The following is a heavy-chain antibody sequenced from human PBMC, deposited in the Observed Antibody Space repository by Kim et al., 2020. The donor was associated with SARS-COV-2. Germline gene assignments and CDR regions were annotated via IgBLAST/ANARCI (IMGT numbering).Heavy chain of an antibody. V-gene: IGHV4-4*02. CDR3: ARDRAMDV. CDR2: SGST. J-gene: IGHJ6*02. Sequence: SGSTNANPTLKSRVTIPVDKSKNQFSLKLSSVTAADTAVYYCARDRAMDVWGQGTTVTVSS.